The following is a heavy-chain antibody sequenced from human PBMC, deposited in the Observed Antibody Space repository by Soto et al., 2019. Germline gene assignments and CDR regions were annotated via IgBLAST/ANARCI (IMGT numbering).Heavy chain of an antibody. Sequence: GASVKVSCKASGYTFTGYYMHWVRQAPGQGLEWMGWINPNSGGTNYAQKFQGWVTMTRDTSISTAYMELSRLRSDDTAVYYCARDLSGVGVVVPAAISANQNNWFDPWGQGTLVTVSS. CDR2: INPNSGGT. CDR3: ARDLSGVGVVVPAAISANQNNWFDP. CDR1: GYTFTGYY. D-gene: IGHD2-2*02. V-gene: IGHV1-2*04. J-gene: IGHJ5*02.